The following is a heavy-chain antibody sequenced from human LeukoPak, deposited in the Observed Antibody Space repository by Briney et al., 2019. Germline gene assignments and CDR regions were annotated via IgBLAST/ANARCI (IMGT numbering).Heavy chain of an antibody. CDR1: GFTVSSNY. D-gene: IGHD4-17*01. CDR2: IYSGGST. V-gene: IGHV3-66*02. J-gene: IGHJ3*01. Sequence: GGSLRLSCAASGFTVSSNYMSWVRQAPGKGLEWVSVIYSGGSTYYADSVKGRFTISRDNSKNTLYLQMNSRRAEDTAVYYCAGDDYGDYLSLWGQGTMVTVSS. CDR3: AGDDYGDYLSL.